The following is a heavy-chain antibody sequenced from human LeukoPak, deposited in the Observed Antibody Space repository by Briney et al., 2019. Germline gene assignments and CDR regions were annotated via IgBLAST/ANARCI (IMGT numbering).Heavy chain of an antibody. V-gene: IGHV3-48*03. J-gene: IGHJ6*02. CDR2: ISSSGSTI. D-gene: IGHD6-6*01. CDR1: GFTFSSYE. CDR3: ARDYIAARPLYYYYGMDV. Sequence: GGSLRLSCAASGFTFSSYEMNWVRQAPGKGLEGVSYISSSGSTIYYADSVKGRFTISRDNAKNSLYLQMNSLRAEDTAVYYCARDYIAARPLYYYYGMDVWGQGTTVTVSS.